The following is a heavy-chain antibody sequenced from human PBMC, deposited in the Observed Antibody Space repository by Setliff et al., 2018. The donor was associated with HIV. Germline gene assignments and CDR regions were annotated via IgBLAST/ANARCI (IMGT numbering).Heavy chain of an antibody. CDR2: VRQDGSEK. CDR1: GFTFTDNW. V-gene: IGHV3-7*01. J-gene: IGHJ4*02. Sequence: SLRLSCVAFGFTFTDNWMSWVRQAPGKGLEWVANVRQDGSEKYYLGSVRGRFTISRDNAKNLVYLQMSSLRAEDTAVYYCARLVVLVPGHMEYYDYWGQGSLVTVSS. D-gene: IGHD2-8*02. CDR3: ARLVVLVPGHMEYYDY.